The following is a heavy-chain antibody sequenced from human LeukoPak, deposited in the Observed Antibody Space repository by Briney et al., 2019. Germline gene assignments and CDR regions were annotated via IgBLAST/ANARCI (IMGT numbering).Heavy chain of an antibody. Sequence: SDTLSLTCLVSGGSISSYYWRWLRPPAGKGLEWIGRIYTSGSTNYNHSLTSGATISVDTPTNQSSLKLSSVLAAHAPVYYFPRDLEYATYYYGSGSNYNYAGFDPWGQGTLVTVSS. D-gene: IGHD3-10*01. CDR1: GGSISSYY. V-gene: IGHV4-4*07. CDR3: PRDLEYATYYYGSGSNYNYAGFDP. J-gene: IGHJ5*02. CDR2: IYTSGST.